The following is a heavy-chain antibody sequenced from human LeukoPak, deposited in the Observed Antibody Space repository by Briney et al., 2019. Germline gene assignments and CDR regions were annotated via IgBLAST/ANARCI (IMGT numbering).Heavy chain of an antibody. D-gene: IGHD6-13*01. V-gene: IGHV1-2*02. J-gene: IGHJ3*02. CDR3: ARGMGQQLVYDAFDI. CDR2: INPNSGGT. Sequence: GASVKVSCKASGYTFTGYYMHWVRQAPGQGLEWMGWINPNSGGTNYAQKFQGRVTMTRDTSISTAYMELSRLRSDDTAVYYCARGMGQQLVYDAFDIWGQGTMVTVSS. CDR1: GYTFTGYY.